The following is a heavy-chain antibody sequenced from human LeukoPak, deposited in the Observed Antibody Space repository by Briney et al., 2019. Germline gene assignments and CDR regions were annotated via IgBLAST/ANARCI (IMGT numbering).Heavy chain of an antibody. CDR3: ATGWVAATGIIY. Sequence: PGGSLRLSCAASGLTFSSHWMHWVRQDPGKGLVWDSRINTDGSNTVYADSVKGRFTISRDNAKNTLYLQMNSLRAEDTAVYYCATGWVAATGIIYWGQGTLVTVSS. CDR2: INTDGSNT. D-gene: IGHD6-13*01. V-gene: IGHV3-74*01. CDR1: GLTFSSHW. J-gene: IGHJ4*02.